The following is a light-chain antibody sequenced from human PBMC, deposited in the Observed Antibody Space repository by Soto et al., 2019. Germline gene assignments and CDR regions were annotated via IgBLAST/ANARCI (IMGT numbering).Light chain of an antibody. V-gene: IGKV3-20*01. CDR1: RTVEKTN. CDR2: DAS. CDR3: QQCATSPRT. Sequence: EIVLTQSPGTLSLSQGIEPPSPSRASRTVEKTNLAGNQQKPGQAPRLLVDDASRRAAGIPDRFSGSGSGTDFTLTISRLEPEDFAVYYCQQCATSPRTFGQGTKVEVK. J-gene: IGKJ1*01.